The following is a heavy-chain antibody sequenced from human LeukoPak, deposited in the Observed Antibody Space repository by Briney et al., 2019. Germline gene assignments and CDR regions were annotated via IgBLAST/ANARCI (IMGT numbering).Heavy chain of an antibody. CDR1: RFTFNTYA. D-gene: IGHD6-13*01. Sequence: SGGSLRLSCVASRFTFNTYAVNWVRQAPGKGLEWVSAISSNGDFTYYADSVRGRFTISRDNSKNTVFLQMNSLRAEDTAVYYCASHIAAAGRPLDYWGQGTLVTVSS. J-gene: IGHJ4*02. CDR2: ISSNGDFT. V-gene: IGHV3-23*01. CDR3: ASHIAAAGRPLDY.